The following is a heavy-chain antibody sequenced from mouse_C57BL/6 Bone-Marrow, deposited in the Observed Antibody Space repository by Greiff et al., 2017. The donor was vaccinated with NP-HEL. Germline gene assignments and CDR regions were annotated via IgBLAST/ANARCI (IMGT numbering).Heavy chain of an antibody. D-gene: IGHD2-2*01. J-gene: IGHJ3*01. Sequence: QVTLKESGPGILQPSQTLSLTCSFSGFSLSTFGMGVGWIRPPSGKGLEWLAHIWWADDKYYNPALKSRITISKDTSKNQVFLKIANVDTADTATYYCARRASATMVREGFAYWGQGTLVTVSA. CDR1: GFSLSTFGMG. V-gene: IGHV8-8*01. CDR2: IWWADDK. CDR3: ARRASATMVREGFAY.